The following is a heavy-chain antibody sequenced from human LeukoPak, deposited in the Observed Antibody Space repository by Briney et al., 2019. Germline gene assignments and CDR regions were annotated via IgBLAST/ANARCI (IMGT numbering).Heavy chain of an antibody. CDR1: GGTFSSYA. J-gene: IGHJ6*02. D-gene: IGHD4-17*01. CDR3: ARDRMTTVTIYGMDV. V-gene: IGHV1-69*04. Sequence: SVKVSCKASGGTFSSYAISWVRQAPGQGLEWMGRIIPILGIANYAQKFQGRVTITADKSTSTAYMELSSLRSEDTAVYYCARDRMTTVTIYGMDVWGQGATVTVSS. CDR2: IIPILGIA.